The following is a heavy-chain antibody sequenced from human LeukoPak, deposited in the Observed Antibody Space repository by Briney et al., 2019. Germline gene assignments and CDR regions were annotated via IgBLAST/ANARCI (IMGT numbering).Heavy chain of an antibody. J-gene: IGHJ6*03. CDR3: AKDEGYSSSWYYYYYYMDV. V-gene: IGHV3-23*01. CDR1: GFTFSSYA. Sequence: HPGGSLRLSCAASGFTFSSYAMSWVRQAPGKGLEWVSAISGSGGSTYYADSVKGRSTISRDNSKNTLYLQMNSLRAEDTAVYYCAKDEGYSSSWYYYYYYMDVWGKGTTVTVSS. CDR2: ISGSGGST. D-gene: IGHD6-13*01.